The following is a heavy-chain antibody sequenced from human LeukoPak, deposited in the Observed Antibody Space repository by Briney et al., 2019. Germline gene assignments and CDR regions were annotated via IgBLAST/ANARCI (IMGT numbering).Heavy chain of an antibody. D-gene: IGHD3-16*01. J-gene: IGHJ5*02. CDR2: IYYSGST. CDR1: GGSISSSSYY. CDR3: ARDRNWAVGFDP. V-gene: IGHV4-39*07. Sequence: SETLSLTCTVSGGSISSSSYYWGWIRQPPGKGLEWIGSIYYSGSTYYNPSLKSRVTISVDTSKNQFSLKLSSVTAADTAVYYCARDRNWAVGFDPWGQGTLVTVSS.